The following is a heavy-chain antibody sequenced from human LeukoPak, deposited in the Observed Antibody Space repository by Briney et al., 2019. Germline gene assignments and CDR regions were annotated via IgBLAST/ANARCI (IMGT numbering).Heavy chain of an antibody. CDR3: ASYSSSSGVIDY. V-gene: IGHV4-59*01. J-gene: IGHJ4*02. CDR2: IYYSGST. CDR1: GGSISSYY. D-gene: IGHD6-6*01. Sequence: SETLSLTCTVSGGSISSYYWSWIRQPPGKGLDWIGYIYYSGSTNYNPSLKSRVTISVDTSKNQFSLKLSSVTAADTAVYYCASYSSSSGVIDYWGQGTLVTVSS.